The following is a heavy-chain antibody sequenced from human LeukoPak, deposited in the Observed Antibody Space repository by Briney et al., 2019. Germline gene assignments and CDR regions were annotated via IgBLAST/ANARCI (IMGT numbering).Heavy chain of an antibody. CDR1: GGSISSSSYY. CDR3: ARTPTSRKRFLGGAATGTDYYYYYYMDV. J-gene: IGHJ6*03. CDR2: IYYSGST. V-gene: IGHV4-39*06. Sequence: PSETLSLTCTVSGGSISSSSYYWGWIRQPPGKGLEWIGSIYYSGSTNYNPSLKSRVSMSVDTSKNQFPLKLRSVTAAGTAVYYCARTPTSRKRFLGGAATGTDYYYYYYMDVWGKGTTVTISS. D-gene: IGHD6-13*01.